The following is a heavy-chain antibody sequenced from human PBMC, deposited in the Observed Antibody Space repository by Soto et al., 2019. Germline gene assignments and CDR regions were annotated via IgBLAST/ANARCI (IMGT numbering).Heavy chain of an antibody. CDR1: GFSLTTAGAG. CDR2: IYWNDDT. CDR3: AHRGYGNYPRDNWFDP. D-gene: IGHD4-17*01. V-gene: IGHV2-5*01. Sequence: QITLKESGPTLVKPTQTLTLTCTFSGFSLTTAGAGVGWIRQPPGKTLEWLALIYWNDDTRYSPSLKSRLTINKDTSKNQVVIRMTNMDPVDTATYYCAHRGYGNYPRDNWFDPWGQGILVIFSS. J-gene: IGHJ5*02.